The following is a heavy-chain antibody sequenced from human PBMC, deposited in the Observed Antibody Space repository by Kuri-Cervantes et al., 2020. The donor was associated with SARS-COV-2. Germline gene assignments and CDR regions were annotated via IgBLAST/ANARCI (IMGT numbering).Heavy chain of an antibody. CDR1: GFTFSNAW. V-gene: IGHV3-15*01. D-gene: IGHD4-23*01. CDR2: IKSKTDGGTT. CDR3: ARGVDGGWYYFDY. J-gene: IGHJ4*02. Sequence: GESLKISCAASGFTFSNAWMSWVRQAPGKGLEWVVRIKSKTDGGTTDYAAPVKGSFTITSDNAKTFLQLQMNRLSDEATVLYCWARGVDGGWYYFDYWGLGTPVTVSS.